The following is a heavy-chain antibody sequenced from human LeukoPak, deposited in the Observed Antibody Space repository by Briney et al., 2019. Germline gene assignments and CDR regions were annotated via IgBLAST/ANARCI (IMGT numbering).Heavy chain of an antibody. Sequence: SVKVSCEASGGIFISYAISWVRQAPGQGLEWMGGIIPIFGTANYAQKFQGRVTITADESTSTAYMELSSLRSEDTAVYYCATCARNFYCYRFDYWGQGTLVTVSS. CDR1: GGIFISYA. J-gene: IGHJ4*02. D-gene: IGHD2-2*02. CDR2: IIPIFGTA. V-gene: IGHV1-69*13. CDR3: ATCARNFYCYRFDY.